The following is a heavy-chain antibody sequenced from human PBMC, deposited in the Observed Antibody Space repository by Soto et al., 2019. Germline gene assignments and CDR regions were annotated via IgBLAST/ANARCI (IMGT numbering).Heavy chain of an antibody. CDR1: GGSFSGYY. CDR2: INHSGST. D-gene: IGHD4-4*01. CDR3: ARRSVRVASMTTGGTRGGFDP. Sequence: SETLSFTCAVYGGSFSGYYWSWIRQPPGKGLEWIGEINHSGSTNYNPSLKSRVTISVDTSKNQFSLKLSSVTAADTAVYYCARRSVRVASMTTGGTRGGFDPWGQGTLVTVSS. V-gene: IGHV4-34*01. J-gene: IGHJ5*02.